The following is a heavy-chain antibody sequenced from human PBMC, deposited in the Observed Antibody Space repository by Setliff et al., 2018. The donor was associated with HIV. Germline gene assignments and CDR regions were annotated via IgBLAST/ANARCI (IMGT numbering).Heavy chain of an antibody. CDR3: ARGAPYCNHGICHLFDY. V-gene: IGHV4-34*01. J-gene: IGHJ4*01. CDR1: GESFSGYY. CDR2: INHSGRA. Sequence: SETLSLTCAVYGESFSGYYWSWIRQPAGKGLEWLGEINHSGRAKYNPSLKSRASISADTSKNQFSLRLTSVTAADAAVYYCARGAPYCNHGICHLFDYWGHGNLV. D-gene: IGHD2-8*01.